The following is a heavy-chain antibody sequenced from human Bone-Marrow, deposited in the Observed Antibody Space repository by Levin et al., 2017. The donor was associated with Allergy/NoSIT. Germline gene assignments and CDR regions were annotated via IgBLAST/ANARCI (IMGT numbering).Heavy chain of an antibody. CDR2: ISGDSSDL. CDR3: VRGIIGDVRVAHKEAFDV. J-gene: IGHJ3*01. D-gene: IGHD2/OR15-2a*01. CDR1: GFTFSDYS. V-gene: IGHV3-21*01. Sequence: GGSLRLSCIVSGFTFSDYSIYWVRQAPGKGLEWISSISGDSSDLYYADSVKGRFTISRDNANNSLNLQVSSLRAEDTAVYHCVRGIIGDVRVAHKEAFDVWGQGTMVTVSS.